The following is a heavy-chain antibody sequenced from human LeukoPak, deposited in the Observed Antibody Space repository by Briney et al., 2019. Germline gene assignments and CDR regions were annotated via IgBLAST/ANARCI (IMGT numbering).Heavy chain of an antibody. J-gene: IGHJ4*02. Sequence: GGSLKLSCAASGFTFSGSAMHWVRQAPGKGPEWVGRIRSKANSYATANAASVTGRFTISRDGSKNTAYLQMNSLKSEDTAVYYCTRSTDYSGSYYGHDYWGQGTLVTVSP. CDR2: IRSKANSYAT. D-gene: IGHD1-26*01. V-gene: IGHV3-73*01. CDR3: TRSTDYSGSYYGHDY. CDR1: GFTFSGSA.